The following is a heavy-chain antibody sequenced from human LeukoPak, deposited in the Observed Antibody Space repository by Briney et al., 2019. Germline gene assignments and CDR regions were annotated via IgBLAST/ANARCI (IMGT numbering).Heavy chain of an antibody. CDR3: ARLVGATGDYFDY. Sequence: SETLSLTCTVSGGSISSYYWSWIRQPPGKGLEWIGYIYYSGSTNYNPSLKSRVTISVDTSKNQFSLKLSSVTAADTAVYYCARLVGATGDYFDYWGQGTLVTVSS. J-gene: IGHJ4*02. V-gene: IGHV4-59*08. CDR1: GGSISSYY. D-gene: IGHD1-26*01. CDR2: IYYSGST.